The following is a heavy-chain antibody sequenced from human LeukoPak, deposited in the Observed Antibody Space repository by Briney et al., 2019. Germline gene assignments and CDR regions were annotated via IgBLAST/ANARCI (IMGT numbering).Heavy chain of an antibody. Sequence: SETLSLTCSVSGGSISTYYWSWIRQPPGKGLEWIGYNYYSGSGIYSPSLKSRVTISLDTSKNQFSLKLSSVTAADTAVYYCASGLIPFPRHYYYLDVWGKGTTVIVSS. D-gene: IGHD3/OR15-3a*01. V-gene: IGHV4-59*01. CDR3: ASGLIPFPRHYYYLDV. CDR1: GGSISTYY. J-gene: IGHJ6*03. CDR2: NYYSGSG.